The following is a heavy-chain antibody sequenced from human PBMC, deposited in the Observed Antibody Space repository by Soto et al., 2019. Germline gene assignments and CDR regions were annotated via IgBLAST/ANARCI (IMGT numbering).Heavy chain of an antibody. CDR2: TWNDGSHK. Sequence: QVQLVESGGGVVQPGRSLRLSCVASGFTFSTYGMHWVRQAPGKGLEWVAMTWNDGSHKYYADPVKDRFTISRDNFKNTLYLQINRLRDEDSAVYYCTTELNDMQAFDIWGQGKMVTVSS. D-gene: IGHD1-1*01. V-gene: IGHV3-33*01. J-gene: IGHJ3*02. CDR1: GFTFSTYG. CDR3: TTELNDMQAFDI.